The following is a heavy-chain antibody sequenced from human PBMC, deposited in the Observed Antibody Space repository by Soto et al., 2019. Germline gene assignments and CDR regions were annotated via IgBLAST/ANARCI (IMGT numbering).Heavy chain of an antibody. CDR1: GYTFTGYY. Sequence: ASVKVSCKASGYTFTGYYMHWVRQAPGQGLEWMGWVNPNSVGTNYAQKFQGRVTMTRDTSISTAYMELSRLRSDDTAVYYCARDFVYSSTYYFDYWGQGTLVTVSS. CDR3: ARDFVYSSTYYFDY. V-gene: IGHV1-2*02. J-gene: IGHJ4*02. D-gene: IGHD6-13*01. CDR2: VNPNSVGT.